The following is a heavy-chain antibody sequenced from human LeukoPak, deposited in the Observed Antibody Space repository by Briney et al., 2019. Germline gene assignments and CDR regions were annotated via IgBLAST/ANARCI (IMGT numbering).Heavy chain of an antibody. J-gene: IGHJ6*02. CDR2: INPNSGGT. CDR3: ARDGNYYYDSSGYEYYYGMDV. D-gene: IGHD3-22*01. V-gene: IGHV1-2*02. CDR1: GYTSTGYY. Sequence: ASVKVSCKASGYTSTGYYMHWVRQAPGQGLEWMGWINPNSGGTNYAQKFQGRVTMTRDTSISTAYMELSRLRSDDTAVYYCARDGNYYYDSSGYEYYYGMDVWGQGTTVTVSS.